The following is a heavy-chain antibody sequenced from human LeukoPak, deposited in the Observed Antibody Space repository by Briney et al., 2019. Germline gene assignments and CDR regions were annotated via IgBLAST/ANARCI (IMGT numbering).Heavy chain of an antibody. CDR2: ISAYNGNT. CDR1: GYTFTSYG. D-gene: IGHD3-10*01. J-gene: IGHJ4*02. V-gene: IGHV1-18*01. Sequence: VASVEVSCKASGYTFTSYGISWVRQAPGQGLEWMGWISAYNGNTNYAQKLQGRVTMTTDTSTSTAYMELRSLRSDDTAVYYCARRWEFGEFLDYWGQGTLVTVSS. CDR3: ARRWEFGEFLDY.